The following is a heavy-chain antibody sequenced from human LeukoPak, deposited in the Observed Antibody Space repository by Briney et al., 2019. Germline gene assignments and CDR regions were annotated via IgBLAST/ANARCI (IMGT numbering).Heavy chain of an antibody. J-gene: IGHJ3*02. CDR1: GKSFTTYW. V-gene: IGHV5-51*01. Sequence: GESLKISCKGSGKSFTTYWSGWLRQFPGKGLEGLGIIYPGDSDTRYSPSFQGQVTISADKSISTAYLQWSSLKASDTAMYYCARQYDSSGWDAFDIWGQGQWSPSL. CDR2: IYPGDSDT. D-gene: IGHD3-22*01. CDR3: ARQYDSSGWDAFDI.